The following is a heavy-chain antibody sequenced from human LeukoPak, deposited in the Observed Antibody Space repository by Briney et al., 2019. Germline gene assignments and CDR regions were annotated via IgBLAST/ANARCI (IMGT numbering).Heavy chain of an antibody. Sequence: IXWVRQAPGQGLEWMGGIIPIFGTANYAQKFQGRVTITADESTSTAYMELSSLRSEDTAVYYCARSLRDFWSGFDYWGQGTLVTVSS. CDR3: ARSLRDFWSGFDY. CDR2: IIPIFGTA. J-gene: IGHJ4*02. V-gene: IGHV1-69*01. D-gene: IGHD3-3*01.